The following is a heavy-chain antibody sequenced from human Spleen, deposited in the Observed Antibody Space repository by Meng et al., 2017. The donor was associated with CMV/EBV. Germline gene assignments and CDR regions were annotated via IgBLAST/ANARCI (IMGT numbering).Heavy chain of an antibody. CDR1: GFTVSGNY. CDR3: TRATYTSSWDFEF. V-gene: IGHV3-69-1*01. J-gene: IGHJ4*02. CDR2: ISSGSTI. Sequence: GGLRLSCAASGFTVSGNYMSWVRQGPGKGLEWVSYISSGSTIHYADSVWGRFTISRDNAKNSLYLQMNSLRAEDTAVYYCTRATYTSSWDFEFWGQGTLVTVSS. D-gene: IGHD6-13*01.